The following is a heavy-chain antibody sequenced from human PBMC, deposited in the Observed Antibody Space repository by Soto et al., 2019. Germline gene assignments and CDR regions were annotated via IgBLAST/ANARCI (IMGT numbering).Heavy chain of an antibody. V-gene: IGHV4-61*01. D-gene: IGHD2-2*01. CDR2: VHFSGSI. CDR3: GRVGDANKMGRH. Sequence: QVQLQESGPGLVKPSETLSLICSVSDDSLSSTSYYWSWIRQPPGKGLEWIGFVHFSGSIRYNASPKSRATTSVDTSREQLSQKMTSLTAAYTAVYFCGRVGDANKMGRHWGQGTLVTVSS. CDR1: DDSLSSTSYY. J-gene: IGHJ1*01.